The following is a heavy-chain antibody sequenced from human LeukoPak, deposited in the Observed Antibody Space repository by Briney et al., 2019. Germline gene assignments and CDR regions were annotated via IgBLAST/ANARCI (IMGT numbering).Heavy chain of an antibody. J-gene: IGHJ4*02. CDR3: ARAPMIVVVFPPRLDF. Sequence: GASVTVSCKTSGYTFTFYYMHWVRQAPGQGLEWMGWINPNTGGTNYAQKFQCRVTMTSDTSISTAYMELSSLKSNDTAMYYCARAPMIVVVFPPRLDFWGQGTLVTVSS. CDR1: GYTFTFYY. CDR2: INPNTGGT. D-gene: IGHD3-22*01. V-gene: IGHV1-2*02.